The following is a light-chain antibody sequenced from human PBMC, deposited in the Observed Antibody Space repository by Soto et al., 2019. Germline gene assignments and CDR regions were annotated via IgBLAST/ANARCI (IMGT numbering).Light chain of an antibody. CDR1: QSVRSY. CDR2: DAS. J-gene: IGKJ5*01. CDR3: QQGGT. V-gene: IGKV3-11*01. Sequence: DIVLTQSPVTLSLSPGERATLSCRAIQSVRSYLGWYQQRPGQAPRLLIYDASNRATGIPARFSGSGSGTDFTLSISSLEPEDFAVYYCQQGGTFGQGTRLEIK.